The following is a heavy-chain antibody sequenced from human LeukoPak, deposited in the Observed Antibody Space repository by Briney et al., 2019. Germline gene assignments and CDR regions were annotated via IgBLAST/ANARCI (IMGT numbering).Heavy chain of an antibody. CDR1: GFTFSSYA. J-gene: IGHJ4*02. CDR3: AKGGYTVTIPPLDY. V-gene: IGHV3-30*02. Sequence: GGSLRLSCAASGFTFSSYAMSWVRQAPGKGLEWVAFIRYDGSNKYYADSVKGRFTISRDNSKNTLYLQMNSLRAEDTAVYYCAKGGYTVTIPPLDYWGQGTLVTVSS. D-gene: IGHD4-17*01. CDR2: IRYDGSNK.